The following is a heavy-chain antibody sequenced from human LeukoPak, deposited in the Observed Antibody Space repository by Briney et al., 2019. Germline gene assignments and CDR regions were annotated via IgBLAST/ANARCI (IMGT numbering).Heavy chain of an antibody. D-gene: IGHD6-19*01. CDR2: INAGIGET. CDR3: ARDSDTSDWAWVY. J-gene: IGHJ4*02. V-gene: IGHV1-3*01. CDR1: GYTFTSYS. Sequence: GASVKVSCKASGYTFTSYSKYTIHWVRQAPGQRLEWMGWINAGIGETRYSQKFQGRVTFTGDTSANTVYMEPNSLISEDTAVYYCARDSDTSDWAWVYWGQGTLVTVSS.